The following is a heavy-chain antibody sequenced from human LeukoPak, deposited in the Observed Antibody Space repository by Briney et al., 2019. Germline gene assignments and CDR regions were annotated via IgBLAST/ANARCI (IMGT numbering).Heavy chain of an antibody. Sequence: SETLSLTCTVSGGSINTPNYYWSWIRQPPGKGLEWIGEINHSGSTNYNPSLKSRVTISVDTSKNQFSLKLSSVTAADTAVYYCAVIVATMRSWFDPWGQGTLVTVSS. J-gene: IGHJ5*02. D-gene: IGHD5-12*01. CDR1: GGSINTPNYY. CDR2: INHSGST. V-gene: IGHV4-39*07. CDR3: AVIVATMRSWFDP.